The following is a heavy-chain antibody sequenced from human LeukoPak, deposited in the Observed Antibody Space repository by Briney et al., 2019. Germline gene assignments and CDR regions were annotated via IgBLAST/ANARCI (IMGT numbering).Heavy chain of an antibody. D-gene: IGHD5-24*01. CDR2: IYYRGSI. V-gene: IGHV4-31*03. J-gene: IGHJ4*02. CDR1: GGSISSGGYY. CDR3: ARRRDGHYEEFDY. Sequence: SETLSLTCTVSGGSISSGGYYWSWIRQHPGKGLEWIGYIYYRGSIYYNPSLKSRVIISLDTSKNQVSLKLSSVTAADTAVYYCARRRDGHYEEFDYWGQGTLVTVSS.